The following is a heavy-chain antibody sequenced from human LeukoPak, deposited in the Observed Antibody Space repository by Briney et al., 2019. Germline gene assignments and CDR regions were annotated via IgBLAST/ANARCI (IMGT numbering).Heavy chain of an antibody. CDR3: AREPDIVATSWFDP. D-gene: IGHD5-12*01. J-gene: IGHJ5*02. CDR2: ISAYNGNT. V-gene: IGHV1-18*04. CDR1: GYTFTGYY. Sequence: ASVKVSCKASGYTFTGYYMHWVRQAPGQGLEWMGWISAYNGNTNYAQKLQGRVTMTTDTSTSTAYMELRSLRSDDTAVYYCAREPDIVATSWFDPWGQGTLVTVSS.